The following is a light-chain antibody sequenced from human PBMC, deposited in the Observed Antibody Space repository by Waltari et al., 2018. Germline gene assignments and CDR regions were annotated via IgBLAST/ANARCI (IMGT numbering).Light chain of an antibody. Sequence: DIQMTQSPTSLSASVGDRVPITCRASQRVISYLNWYQQKPGTPPKLLIYGASSLGKGVPPRFSGSGSGTDFTFTISNLQPEDFATYFCQQAFSSPPTFGQGTKVESK. V-gene: IGKV1-39*01. CDR1: QRVISY. CDR2: GAS. J-gene: IGKJ1*01. CDR3: QQAFSSPPT.